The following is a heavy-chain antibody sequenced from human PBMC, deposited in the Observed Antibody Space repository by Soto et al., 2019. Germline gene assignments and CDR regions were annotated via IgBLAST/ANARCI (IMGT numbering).Heavy chain of an antibody. CDR1: GYSFTSYW. CDR2: IYPGDSDT. V-gene: IGHV5-51*01. Sequence: GESLKISCKGSGYSFTSYWIGWVRQMPGKGLEWMRIIYPGDSDTRYSPSFQGQVTISADKSISTAYLQWSSLEASDTAMYYCARQRARWKLLPSAFDNWGQGTMVTVS. D-gene: IGHD1-26*01. J-gene: IGHJ3*02. CDR3: ARQRARWKLLPSAFDN.